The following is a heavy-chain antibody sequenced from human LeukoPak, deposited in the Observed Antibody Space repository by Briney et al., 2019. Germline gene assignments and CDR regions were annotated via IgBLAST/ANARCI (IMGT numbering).Heavy chain of an antibody. V-gene: IGHV1-2*02. CDR1: GYTFTGYY. J-gene: IGHJ6*03. CDR3: ARSLGYSSSPLYYYYYYYMDV. Sequence: GASVKVSCKASGYTFTGYYMHWVRQAPGQGLEWMGWINPNSGGTNYAQKFQGRVTMTRDTSISTAYMELSRLRSDDTAVYYCARSLGYSSSPLYYYYYYYMDVWGKGTTVTVSS. D-gene: IGHD6-6*01. CDR2: INPNSGGT.